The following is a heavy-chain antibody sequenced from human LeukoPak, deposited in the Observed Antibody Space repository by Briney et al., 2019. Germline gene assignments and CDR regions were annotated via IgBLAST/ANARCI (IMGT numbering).Heavy chain of an antibody. Sequence: PGGSLRLSCAASGFTFSSYTMHWVRQAPGKGLVWVSRINGDGSSTYDADFVKGRFTISRDNAKNTVYLQMNSLRAEDTAVYYCATDSYSSSWYWSFDLWGRGALVTVSS. CDR3: ATDSYSSSWYWSFDL. CDR1: GFTFSSYT. CDR2: INGDGSST. D-gene: IGHD6-13*01. J-gene: IGHJ2*01. V-gene: IGHV3-74*01.